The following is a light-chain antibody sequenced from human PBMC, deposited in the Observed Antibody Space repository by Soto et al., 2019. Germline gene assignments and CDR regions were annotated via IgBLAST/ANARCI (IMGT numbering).Light chain of an antibody. CDR3: QQYNNWPRT. CDR1: QSVSSN. J-gene: IGKJ1*01. CDR2: GAS. Sequence: EIVMRQSPATLSVSPGERATLSCRASQSVSSNLAWYQQKPGQAPRLLIYGASTRATGIPARFGGSGSGTEFTLTISSLQSEDFAVYYCQQYNNWPRTFGQGTKV. V-gene: IGKV3-15*01.